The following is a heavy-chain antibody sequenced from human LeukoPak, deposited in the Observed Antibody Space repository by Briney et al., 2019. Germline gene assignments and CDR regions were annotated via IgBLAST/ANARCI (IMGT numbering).Heavy chain of an antibody. Sequence: SETLSLTCAVYGGSFSGYYWSWIRQPPGKGPEWIGEINHSGSTNYNPSLKSRVTISVDTSKNQFSLKLSSVTAADTAVYYCARDMGYSYGSFDYWGQGTLVTVSS. D-gene: IGHD5-18*01. V-gene: IGHV4-34*01. CDR1: GGSFSGYY. CDR2: INHSGST. J-gene: IGHJ4*02. CDR3: ARDMGYSYGSFDY.